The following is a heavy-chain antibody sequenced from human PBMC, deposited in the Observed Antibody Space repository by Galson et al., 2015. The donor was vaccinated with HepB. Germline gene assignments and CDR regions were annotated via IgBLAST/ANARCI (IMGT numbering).Heavy chain of an antibody. CDR2: IYSGGST. D-gene: IGHD6-19*01. CDR1: GFTVSSNY. Sequence: SLRLSCAASGFTVSSNYMRWVRQAPGKGLEWVSVIYSGGSTYYADSVKGRFTISRDNSKNTLYLQMNSLRAEDTAVYYCARDPGGWYGGDAFDIWGQGTMVTVSS. J-gene: IGHJ3*02. CDR3: ARDPGGWYGGDAFDI. V-gene: IGHV3-53*01.